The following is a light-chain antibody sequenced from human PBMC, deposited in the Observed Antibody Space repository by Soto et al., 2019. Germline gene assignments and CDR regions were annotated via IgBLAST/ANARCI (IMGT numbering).Light chain of an antibody. CDR2: DAS. CDR1: ESVSIY. J-gene: IGKJ1*01. Sequence: EIVLTQSPATLSLSPGESATLSCRASESVSIYISWYQQKPARAPRLLIYDASNRATGIPTRFSGSGSGTDFSLTISSLEPEDFAVYYCQQRSNWPWTTFGQGTRVELK. V-gene: IGKV3-11*01. CDR3: QQRSNWPWTT.